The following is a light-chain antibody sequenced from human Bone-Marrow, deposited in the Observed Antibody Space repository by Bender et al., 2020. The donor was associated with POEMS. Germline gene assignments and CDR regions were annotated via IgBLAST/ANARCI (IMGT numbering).Light chain of an antibody. Sequence: QLVLTQSPSASASLGASVNLTCTLSSGHSTYAIAWHRQQPEKGPRYLMKLNSDGSHSLGGGIPGRFSGSSSGAERYLTISSLQSDDEADYYCYSYAGSYAWVFGGGTKLTVL. J-gene: IGLJ3*02. V-gene: IGLV4-69*01. CDR3: YSYAGSYAWV. CDR2: LNSDGSH. CDR1: SGHSTYA.